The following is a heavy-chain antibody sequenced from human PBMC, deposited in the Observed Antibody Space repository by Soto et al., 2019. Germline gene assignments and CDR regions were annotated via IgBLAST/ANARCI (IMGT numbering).Heavy chain of an antibody. D-gene: IGHD3-3*01. CDR2: IYYSGST. CDR3: ARVAYYFWSGWGGAGYYYYMEV. CDR1: GGSISNYH. Sequence: QVQLQESGPGLVKPSETLSLTCTASGGSISNYHWSWIRQPPGKGLEWIGYIYYSGSTSYNPSLKSRVTISVDTSNNQFSLKLNSVTAADTAVYFCARVAYYFWSGWGGAGYYYYMEVWGKGTTVTVSS. J-gene: IGHJ6*03. V-gene: IGHV4-59*01.